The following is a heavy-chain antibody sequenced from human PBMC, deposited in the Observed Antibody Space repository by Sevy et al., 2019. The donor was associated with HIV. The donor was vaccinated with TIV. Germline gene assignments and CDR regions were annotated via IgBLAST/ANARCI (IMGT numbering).Heavy chain of an antibody. V-gene: IGHV3-23*01. CDR2: ISGSGGST. Sequence: GGSLRLSCAASGFTFSSYAMSWVRQAPGKGLEWVSAISGSGGSTYYADSVKGRFTISRDNSKNTLYLQMNSPRAEDTAVYYCAKVDSSGYYSVSGFDYWGQGTLVTVSS. CDR1: GFTFSSYA. CDR3: AKVDSSGYYSVSGFDY. D-gene: IGHD3-22*01. J-gene: IGHJ4*02.